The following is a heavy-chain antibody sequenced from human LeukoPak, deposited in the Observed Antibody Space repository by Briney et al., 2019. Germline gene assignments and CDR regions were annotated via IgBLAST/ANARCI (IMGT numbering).Heavy chain of an antibody. V-gene: IGHV1-3*01. J-gene: IGHJ4*02. CDR1: GYTFTSYG. CDR3: ARARLPPAVTLYDX. CDR2: INVGNGNT. Sequence: ASVTVSCKASGYTFTSYGLDWVRQAPGQRLEWMGWINVGNGNTKYSQKFQGRVTITRDTSASTAYMELSSLRSEDTALYYCARARLPPAVTLYDXWGXGTLVTVSS. D-gene: IGHD3-16*01.